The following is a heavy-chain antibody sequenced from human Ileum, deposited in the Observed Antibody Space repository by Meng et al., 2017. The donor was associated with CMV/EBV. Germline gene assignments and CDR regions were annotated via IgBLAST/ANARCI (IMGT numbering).Heavy chain of an antibody. Sequence: TSGVGVGWIRQPPGKALEWLALIYWNDDKRYCPSLKSRLTITKDTSKNQVVLTMTNMDPVDTATYYCALQTLGYCSSTSCLNWFDPWGQGTLVTVSS. CDR2: IYWNDDK. D-gene: IGHD2-2*01. CDR1: TSGVG. V-gene: IGHV2-5*01. CDR3: ALQTLGYCSSTSCLNWFDP. J-gene: IGHJ5*02.